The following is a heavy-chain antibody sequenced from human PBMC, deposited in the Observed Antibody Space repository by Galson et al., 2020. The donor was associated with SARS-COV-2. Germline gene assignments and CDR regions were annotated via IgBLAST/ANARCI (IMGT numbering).Heavy chain of an antibody. CDR3: ARDGVAGTTRGRD. CDR1: GFTFSTYS. Sequence: NSGGYLRLSCAASGFTFSTYSMTWVRQAPGKGLEWVSSISSSSRYIYYADSLQGRFTISRDNLKNLLYLQMDSLRVEDTAVYYCARDGVAGTTRGRDWGQGTLVTVSS. J-gene: IGHJ4*02. D-gene: IGHD6-19*01. CDR2: ISSSSRYI. V-gene: IGHV3-21*01.